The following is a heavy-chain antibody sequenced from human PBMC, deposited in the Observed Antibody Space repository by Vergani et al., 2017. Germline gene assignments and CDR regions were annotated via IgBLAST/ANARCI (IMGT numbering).Heavy chain of an antibody. Sequence: EVQLVESGGGLVQPGRSLRLSCAASGFTFDDYAMHWVRQAPGKGLEWVSAISGSGGSTYYADSVKGRFTISRDNSKNTLYLQMNSLRAEDTAVYYCAMGETYNSGWSYGMDVWGQGTTVTVSS. D-gene: IGHD6-19*01. CDR3: AMGETYNSGWSYGMDV. J-gene: IGHJ6*02. CDR2: ISGSGGST. V-gene: IGHV3-23*04. CDR1: GFTFDDYA.